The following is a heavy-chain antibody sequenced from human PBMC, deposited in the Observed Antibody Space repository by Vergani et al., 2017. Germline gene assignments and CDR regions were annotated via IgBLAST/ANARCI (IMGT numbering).Heavy chain of an antibody. J-gene: IGHJ4*02. V-gene: IGHV4-39*07. CDR2: IYYSGST. CDR3: ARDGIAAAAFDY. CDR1: GGSISSSSYY. D-gene: IGHD6-13*01. Sequence: QLQLQESGPGLVKPSETLSLTCTVSGGSISSSSYYWGWIRQPPGKGLEWIGSIYYSGSTYYNPSLKSRVTISVDTSKNQFSLKLSSVTAADTAVYYCARDGIAAAAFDYGGQGTLVTVSS.